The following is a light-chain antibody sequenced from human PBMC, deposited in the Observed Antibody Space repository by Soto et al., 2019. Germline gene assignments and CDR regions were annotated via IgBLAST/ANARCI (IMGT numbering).Light chain of an antibody. CDR3: GTWDSSLSAYV. Sequence: QLVLTQPPAVSAAPGQNVTISCSGTSSNIGTNFVSWYQHLPGTAPKILIYDNVKRPSGIPDRFSGFKSGASATLGITGLQTGDEADYYCGTWDSSLSAYVFGTGTKLTVL. CDR1: SSNIGTNF. CDR2: DNV. J-gene: IGLJ1*01. V-gene: IGLV1-51*01.